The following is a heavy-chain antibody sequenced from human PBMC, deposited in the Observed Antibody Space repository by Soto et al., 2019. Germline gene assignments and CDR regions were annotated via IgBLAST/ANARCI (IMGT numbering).Heavy chain of an antibody. J-gene: IGHJ4*02. CDR3: ARVGVSDDSSGKLDY. V-gene: IGHV1-18*01. CDR2: IGAYNGNT. CDR1: GYTFTTYG. D-gene: IGHD3-22*01. Sequence: GASVKVSCKASGYTFTTYGISWVRQAPGQGLEWMGWIGAYNGNTNYAQKLQGRVTMTTDTSTSTAYMELRSLRSDDTAVYYCARVGVSDDSSGKLDYWGQGTLVTVSS.